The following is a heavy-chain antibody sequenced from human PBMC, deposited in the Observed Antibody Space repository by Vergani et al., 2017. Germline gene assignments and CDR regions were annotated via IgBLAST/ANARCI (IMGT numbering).Heavy chain of an antibody. CDR1: GGSFTSYH. D-gene: IGHD4-11*01. CDR3: ARANTETNGHLYYYYYMDV. V-gene: IGHV4-34*01. Sequence: QVQLQQWGGGLLKPSETLSLTCVVNGGSFTSYHWTWIRHSPGEGLEWVGDIDHTGRPDYNPSLKSRLTMSVDKSRNQFSLTLNSVTATDTAIYFCARANTETNGHLYYYYYMDVWGQGTAVTVS. CDR2: IDHTGRP. J-gene: IGHJ6*03.